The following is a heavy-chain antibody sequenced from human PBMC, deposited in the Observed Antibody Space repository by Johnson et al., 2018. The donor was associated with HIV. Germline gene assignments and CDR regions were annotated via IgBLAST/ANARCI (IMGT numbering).Heavy chain of an antibody. J-gene: IGHJ3*02. CDR2: ISYDGSNK. Sequence: VESGGGVVQPGRSLRLSCAASGFTFSSYAMHWVRQAPGKGLEWVAVISYDGSNKYYADSVKGRFTISRDNSKNTLYLQMNSLRAEDTAVYYCARAGGSSDDAFDIWGQGTMVTVSS. V-gene: IGHV3-30-3*01. CDR3: ARAGGSSDDAFDI. D-gene: IGHD6-6*01. CDR1: GFTFSSYA.